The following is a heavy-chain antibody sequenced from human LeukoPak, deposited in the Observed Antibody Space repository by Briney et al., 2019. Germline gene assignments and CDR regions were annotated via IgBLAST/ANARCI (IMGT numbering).Heavy chain of an antibody. J-gene: IGHJ6*03. Sequence: ASVKVSCKASGYTFSGSYIHWVRQAPGQGLEWMGRINPNSDDTNYAQKFQGRVTMTRDTSISTAYMELSSLTSDDTAVYFCARSAEHCNNGVCFTDYYMDVWGKGTTVTVSS. V-gene: IGHV1-2*06. CDR1: GYTFSGSY. CDR3: ARSAEHCNNGVCFTDYYMDV. D-gene: IGHD2-8*01. CDR2: INPNSDDT.